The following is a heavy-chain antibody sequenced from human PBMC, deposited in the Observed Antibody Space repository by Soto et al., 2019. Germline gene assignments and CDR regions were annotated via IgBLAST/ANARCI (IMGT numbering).Heavy chain of an antibody. Sequence: EVQLLESGGGLVQPGGSLRLSCGASGFTFSSYGMNWVRQAPGKGLEWVSAISGSGGSTYYADSVKGRFTISRDNSKNTLYLQMNSLRAEDTAVYYCAKFHGSSWYSSFDYWGQGTLVTVSS. D-gene: IGHD6-13*01. V-gene: IGHV3-23*01. CDR2: ISGSGGST. CDR3: AKFHGSSWYSSFDY. J-gene: IGHJ4*02. CDR1: GFTFSSYG.